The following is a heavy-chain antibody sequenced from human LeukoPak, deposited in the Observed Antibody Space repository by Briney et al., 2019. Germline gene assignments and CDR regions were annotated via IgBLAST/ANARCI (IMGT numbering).Heavy chain of an antibody. J-gene: IGHJ5*02. V-gene: IGHV4-39*07. D-gene: IGHD2-2*01. CDR3: ARRRCSSTSCYRRSPLNWFDP. Sequence: SETLSLTCTVSGGSISSSSHYWGWIRQPPGKGLEWIGSMYYRGSTYHNPSLKSRVTISVDTSKNQFSLKLSSVTAADTAVYYCARRRCSSTSCYRRSPLNWFDPWGQGTLVTVSS. CDR1: GGSISSSSHY. CDR2: MYYRGST.